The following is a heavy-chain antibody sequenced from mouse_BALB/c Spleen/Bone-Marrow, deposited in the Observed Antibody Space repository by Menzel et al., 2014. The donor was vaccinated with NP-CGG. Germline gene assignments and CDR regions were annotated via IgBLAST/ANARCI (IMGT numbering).Heavy chain of an antibody. D-gene: IGHD2-3*01. CDR3: ARYEGYYSCYFDV. J-gene: IGHJ1*01. V-gene: IGHV4-1*02. CDR2: INPDSSTI. Sequence: EVKLMESGGGLVQPGGSLKLSCAASGFDFSRYWMSWVRQAPGKGLEWIGEINPDSSTINYTPSLKDKFIISRDNTKNTRYLQMSKVRSEDTALYYCARYEGYYSCYFDVWGAGTTITVSS. CDR1: GFDFSRYW.